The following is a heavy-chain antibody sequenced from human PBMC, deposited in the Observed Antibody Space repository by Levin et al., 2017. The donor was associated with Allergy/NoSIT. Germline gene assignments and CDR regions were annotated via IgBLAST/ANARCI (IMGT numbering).Heavy chain of an antibody. D-gene: IGHD5-18*01. J-gene: IGHJ5*02. CDR3: ARLYTSGSRLGDWFDP. CDR2: IYYSGST. Sequence: SETLSLTCTVSGGSISTYYWSWIRQPPGKGLEWIRYIYYSGSTNYNPSLKSRVTISVDTSKNQFSLKLTSVTAADTAVYYCARLYTSGSRLGDWFDPWGQGTLVTVSS. V-gene: IGHV4-59*08. CDR1: GGSISTYY.